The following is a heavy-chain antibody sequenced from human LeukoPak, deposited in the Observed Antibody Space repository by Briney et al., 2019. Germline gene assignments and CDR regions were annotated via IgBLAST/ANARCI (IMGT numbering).Heavy chain of an antibody. V-gene: IGHV4-39*07. CDR3: ARIAAAGLDY. J-gene: IGHJ4*02. Sequence: PSETLSLTCTVSGGSISSSSYYWGWIRQPPGKGLEWIGEIYHSGSTNYNPSLKSRVTISVDKSKNQFSLKLSSVTAADTAVYYCARIAAAGLDYWGQGTLVTVSS. CDR2: IYHSGST. D-gene: IGHD6-13*01. CDR1: GGSISSSSYY.